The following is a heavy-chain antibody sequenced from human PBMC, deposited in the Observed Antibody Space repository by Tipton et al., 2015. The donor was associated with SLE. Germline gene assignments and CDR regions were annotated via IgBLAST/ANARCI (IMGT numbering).Heavy chain of an antibody. Sequence: LRLSCTVSGFSISSGFYLGLIRQSPGKGLEWIGSISHRGGTAYNPSLKSRVTILLDTSKNHFSLKLTSVTAADTAFYYCARDLGHGGDSDLWGQGTLVTVSS. J-gene: IGHJ5*02. CDR3: ARDLGHGGDSDL. D-gene: IGHD2-21*01. V-gene: IGHV4-38-2*02. CDR2: ISHRGGT. CDR1: GFSISSGFY.